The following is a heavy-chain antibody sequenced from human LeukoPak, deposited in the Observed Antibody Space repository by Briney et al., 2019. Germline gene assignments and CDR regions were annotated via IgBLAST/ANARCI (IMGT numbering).Heavy chain of an antibody. CDR1: GYSISSGYY. J-gene: IGHJ4*02. Sequence: SETLSLTCTVSGYSISSGYYWGWIRQPPGKGLEWIGSIYHSGSTYYSPSLKSRVTISVDTSKNQFSLKLSSVTAADTAVYYCARDWDDYVWGSYRSPYFDYWGQGTLVTVSS. CDR2: IYHSGST. CDR3: ARDWDDYVWGSYRSPYFDY. V-gene: IGHV4-38-2*02. D-gene: IGHD3-16*02.